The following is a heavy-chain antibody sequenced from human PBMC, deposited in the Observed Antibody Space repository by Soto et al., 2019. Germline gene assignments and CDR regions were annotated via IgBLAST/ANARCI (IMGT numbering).Heavy chain of an antibody. Sequence: EVQLLESGGGLVQPGGSLRLSCAASGFTFSSYAMSWVRQAPGKGLEWVSAISGSGGSTYYADSVKGRFTISRDNSKNTMYLQMNSLRAEDTGVYYCAKDPSGKSSHAFGSGYKGFDYWGQGTLVTVSS. D-gene: IGHD3-3*01. J-gene: IGHJ4*02. CDR3: AKDPSGKSSHAFGSGYKGFDY. CDR1: GFTFSSYA. V-gene: IGHV3-23*01. CDR2: ISGSGGST.